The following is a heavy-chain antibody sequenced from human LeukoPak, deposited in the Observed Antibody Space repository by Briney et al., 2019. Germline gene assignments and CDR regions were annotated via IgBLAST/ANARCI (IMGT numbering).Heavy chain of an antibody. Sequence: SETLSLTCTVSGGSISSYYWSWIRQPPGKGLEWIGYIYYSGSTNYNPSLKSRVTISVDTSKNQFSLKLSSVTAADTAVYYCARLLVPAATRSVDYWGQGTLVTVSS. CDR3: ARLLVPAATRSVDY. V-gene: IGHV4-59*08. D-gene: IGHD2-2*01. CDR2: IYYSGST. CDR1: GGSISSYY. J-gene: IGHJ4*02.